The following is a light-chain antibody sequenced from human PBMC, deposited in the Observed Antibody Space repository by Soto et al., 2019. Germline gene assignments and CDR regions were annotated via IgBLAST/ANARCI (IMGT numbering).Light chain of an antibody. V-gene: IGKV1-5*01. J-gene: IGKJ1*01. CDR3: QQYNDYSAT. Sequence: DIEMVQSPSALSASVGDTVTITCRASQKSSPWLAWYQQKPGQAPKLLMYDVSSLKRGVPSRFSGSGSGTEFTLTISSLQTDDFATYYCQQYNDYSATFGQGTKLDI. CDR1: QKSSPW. CDR2: DVS.